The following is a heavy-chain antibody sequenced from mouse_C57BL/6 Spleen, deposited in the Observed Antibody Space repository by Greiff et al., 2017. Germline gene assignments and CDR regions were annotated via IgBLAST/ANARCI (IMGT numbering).Heavy chain of an antibody. Sequence: VQLQQPGAELVRPGSSVKLSCKASGYTFTSYWMDWVKQRPGQGLEWIGNIYPSDSETHYNQKFKDKATLTVDKSSSTAYMQLSSLTSEDSAVYYGAREGTGPPDYWGQGTTLTVSS. CDR1: GYTFTSYW. CDR2: IYPSDSET. CDR3: AREGTGPPDY. V-gene: IGHV1-61*01. D-gene: IGHD4-1*01. J-gene: IGHJ2*01.